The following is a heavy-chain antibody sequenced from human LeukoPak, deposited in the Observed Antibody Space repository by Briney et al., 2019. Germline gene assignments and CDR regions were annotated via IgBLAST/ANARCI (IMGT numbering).Heavy chain of an antibody. CDR2: TFHSGDV. J-gene: IGHJ4*02. V-gene: IGHV4-38-2*02. D-gene: IGHD2-15*01. CDR1: GYSIISDYF. Sequence: SETLSLTCIVSGYSIISDYFWGWVRQPPGKGPEWIGSTFHSGDVYYNPSLKSRATLSVDPSKNRFSLKLTSVTAADTAIYYCARVVASTSIDSWGQGTLVTVSS. CDR3: ARVVASTSIDS.